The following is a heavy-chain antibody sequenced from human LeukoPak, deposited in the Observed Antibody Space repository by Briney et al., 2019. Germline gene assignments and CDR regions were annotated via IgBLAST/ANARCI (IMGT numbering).Heavy chain of an antibody. J-gene: IGHJ5*02. CDR3: ASSVAPSWFDP. Sequence: GGSLRLSCAASGFTFSDYYMSWIRQAPGKGLEWVSYISSSGSTIYYADSVKGRFTISRDNAKNSLYLQMNSLRAEDTAVYYCASSVAPSWFDPWGQGTLVTVSS. CDR1: GFTFSDYY. V-gene: IGHV3-11*01. CDR2: ISSSGSTI.